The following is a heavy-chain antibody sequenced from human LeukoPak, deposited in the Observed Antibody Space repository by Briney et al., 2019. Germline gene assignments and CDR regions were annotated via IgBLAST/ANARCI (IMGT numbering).Heavy chain of an antibody. J-gene: IGHJ6*02. CDR3: ARLRISTIFGVVTSYYYYYGMDV. Sequence: SETLSLTCTVSGGSTSSSSYYWGWIRQPPGKGLEWIGSIYYSGSTYYNPSLKSRVTISVDTSKNQFSLKLSSVTAADTAVYYCARLRISTIFGVVTSYYYYYGMDVWGQGTTVTVSS. CDR2: IYYSGST. CDR1: GGSTSSSSYY. V-gene: IGHV4-39*01. D-gene: IGHD3-3*01.